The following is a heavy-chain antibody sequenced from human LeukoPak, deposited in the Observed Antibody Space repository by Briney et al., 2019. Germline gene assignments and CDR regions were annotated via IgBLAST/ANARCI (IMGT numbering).Heavy chain of an antibody. V-gene: IGHV4-34*01. J-gene: IGHJ6*02. Sequence: SETLSLTCAVYGGSFSGYYWSWIRQPPGKGLEWIGEINHSGSTYYNPSLKSRVTISVDRSKNQFSLKLSSVTAADTAVYYCARSAALRYFDWPNYGMDVWGQGTTVTVSS. D-gene: IGHD3-9*01. CDR3: ARSAALRYFDWPNYGMDV. CDR1: GGSFSGYY. CDR2: INHSGST.